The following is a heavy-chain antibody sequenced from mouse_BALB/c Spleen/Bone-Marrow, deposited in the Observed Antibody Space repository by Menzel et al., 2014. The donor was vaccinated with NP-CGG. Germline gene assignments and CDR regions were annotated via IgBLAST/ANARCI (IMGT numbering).Heavy chain of an antibody. CDR1: GYTSTNYW. CDR2: IHPGGGYT. Sequence: QVQLQQSGAELVRPGTSVKISCKASGYTSTNYWLGWVKQRPGHGLEWIGDIHPGGGYTNYNEKFKGKATLTADTSSSTAYMQLSSLTSEDSAVYFCARKDYGSSYPFAYWGQGTLVTVSA. D-gene: IGHD1-1*01. J-gene: IGHJ3*01. V-gene: IGHV1-63*02. CDR3: ARKDYGSSYPFAY.